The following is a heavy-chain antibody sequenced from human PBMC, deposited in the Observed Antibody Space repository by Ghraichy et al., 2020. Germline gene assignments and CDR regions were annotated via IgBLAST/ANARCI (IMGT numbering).Heavy chain of an antibody. Sequence: GESLNISCAASGFTFSSYGMHWVRQAPGKGLEWVAVIWYDGSNKYYADSVKGRFTISRDNSKNTLYLQMNSLRAEDTAVYYCARDKGSSWYGFDYWGQGTLVTVSS. D-gene: IGHD6-13*01. CDR1: GFTFSSYG. CDR2: IWYDGSNK. V-gene: IGHV3-33*01. CDR3: ARDKGSSWYGFDY. J-gene: IGHJ4*02.